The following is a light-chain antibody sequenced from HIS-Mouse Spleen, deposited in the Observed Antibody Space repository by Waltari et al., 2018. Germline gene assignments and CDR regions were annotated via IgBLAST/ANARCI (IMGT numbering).Light chain of an antibody. Sequence: QSALTQPRSVSGSPGQSVTISCTGTSSDVGGYNYLSWYQHHPGKAPKLMIYDVSKRPSGVPDRFSGSKSGNTASLTISGLQAEDEADYYCCSYAGSYNWVFGGGTKLTVL. V-gene: IGLV2-11*02. CDR1: SSDVGGYNY. CDR3: CSYAGSYNWV. J-gene: IGLJ3*02. CDR2: DVS.